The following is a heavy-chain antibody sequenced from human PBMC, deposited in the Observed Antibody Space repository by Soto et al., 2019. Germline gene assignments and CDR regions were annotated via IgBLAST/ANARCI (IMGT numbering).Heavy chain of an antibody. V-gene: IGHV4-39*02. Sequence: PSETLSPTGTVSGGSISSSSYSWGWIRQPPGRGREWIGSIYYSASTYYTPSLKSTVPISVATSKNHFCLKLSSVSAARTAVYYCARVEIDVAVAAEAHWFGPWGQGTLVTVSS. J-gene: IGHJ5*02. D-gene: IGHD2-15*01. CDR1: GGSISSSSYS. CDR2: IYYSAST. CDR3: ARVEIDVAVAAEAHWFGP.